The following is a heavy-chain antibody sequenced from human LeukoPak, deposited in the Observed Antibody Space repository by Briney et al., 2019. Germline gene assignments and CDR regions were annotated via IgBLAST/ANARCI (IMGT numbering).Heavy chain of an antibody. V-gene: IGHV3-66*01. CDR2: IYSGGMT. CDR1: GFTVSDSY. Sequence: PGGSLRLSCAASGFTVSDSYISWVRQAPGKGLEWVSVIYSGGMTNYADSVKGRFTISRDNSKNTLYLQMNSLRAEDTAVYYCARDRNGYNPFDYWGQGTLVTVSS. J-gene: IGHJ4*02. CDR3: ARDRNGYNPFDY. D-gene: IGHD5-24*01.